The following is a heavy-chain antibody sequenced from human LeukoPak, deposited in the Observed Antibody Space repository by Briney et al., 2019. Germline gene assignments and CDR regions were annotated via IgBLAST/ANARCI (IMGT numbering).Heavy chain of an antibody. V-gene: IGHV3-21*01. CDR2: ITSSSSYI. J-gene: IGHJ4*02. CDR1: GFTFSSYT. Sequence: GGSLRLSCAASGFTFSSYTMNWVRQALGKGLEWVSSITSSSSYISYADSVKGRFTNSRDNAKNSVYLQMNSLRAEDTAVYYCARAQVVDYWGQGTLVTVSS. D-gene: IGHD2-15*01. CDR3: ARAQVVDY.